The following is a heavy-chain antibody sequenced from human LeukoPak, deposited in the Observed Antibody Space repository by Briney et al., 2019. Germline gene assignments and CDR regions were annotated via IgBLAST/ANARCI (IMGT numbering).Heavy chain of an antibody. J-gene: IGHJ3*02. D-gene: IGHD3-3*01. V-gene: IGHV3-23*01. CDR1: GFTFNNYD. CDR2: ISGSGGSK. Sequence: GGSLRLSCAASGFTFNNYDMSWVRQAPGKGLEWVSAISGSGGSKYDAASVKGRFTSSRVYSKNTPYLQINSLRAEGMAEYYCARKGVGQVNRHDAVYIWGQGKIVTVSS. CDR3: ARKGVGQVNRHDAVYI.